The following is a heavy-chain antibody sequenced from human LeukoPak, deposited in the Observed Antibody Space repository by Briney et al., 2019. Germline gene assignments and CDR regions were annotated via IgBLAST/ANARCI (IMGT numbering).Heavy chain of an antibody. V-gene: IGHV1-8*03. CDR1: GYTFTSYD. CDR2: MNPNSGNT. D-gene: IGHD3-22*01. Sequence: GASVKVSCKASGYTFTSYDINWVRQATGQGLEWMGWMNPNSGNTGYAQKFQGRVTITRNTSISTAYMELSSLRSEDTAVYYCARALRHRKNTMIVVVDYYYYMDVWGKGTTVTISS. CDR3: ARALRHRKNTMIVVVDYYYYMDV. J-gene: IGHJ6*03.